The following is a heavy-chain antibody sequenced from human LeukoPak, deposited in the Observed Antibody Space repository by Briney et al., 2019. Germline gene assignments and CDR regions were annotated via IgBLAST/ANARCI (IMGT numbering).Heavy chain of an antibody. CDR3: AKDCVYYYDSSGPYYFDY. CDR2: ISGSGGKT. CDR1: GFPFNIYA. V-gene: IGHV3-23*01. J-gene: IGHJ4*02. Sequence: GGSLRLSCAASGFPFNIYAMNWVRQAPGKGLEWVSGISGSGGKTYYADSVRGRFTISRDNSKNTLYLQMHSLRAEDTAVYYCAKDCVYYYDSSGPYYFDYWGQGTLVTVSS. D-gene: IGHD3-22*01.